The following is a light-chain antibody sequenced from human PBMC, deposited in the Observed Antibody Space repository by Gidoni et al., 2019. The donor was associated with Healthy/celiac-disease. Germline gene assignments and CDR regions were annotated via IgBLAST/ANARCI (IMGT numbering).Light chain of an antibody. CDR1: RSNIGSNY. CDR3: AAWDDSLSGPV. Sequence: QSVLTQPPSASGTPGQRVTISCSGSRSNIGSNYVYWYQQLPGTAPKLLIYRNKPRPSGVPDRFSGSKSGTSASLAISGLRSEDEADYYCAAWDDSLSGPVFGGGTKLTVL. CDR2: RNK. J-gene: IGLJ2*01. V-gene: IGLV1-47*01.